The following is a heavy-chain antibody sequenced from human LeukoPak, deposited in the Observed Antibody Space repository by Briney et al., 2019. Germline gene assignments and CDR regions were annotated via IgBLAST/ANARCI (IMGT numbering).Heavy chain of an antibody. CDR2: INHSGST. CDR1: GGSFSGYY. V-gene: IGHV4-34*01. Sequence: SETLSLTCAVYGGSFSGYYWSWIRQPPGKGLEWIGEINHSGSTNYNPSLKSRVTISVDTSKNQFSLKLSSVTAADTAVYYCARVGHSSFMYFDYWGQGTLVTVSS. CDR3: ARVGHSSFMYFDY. J-gene: IGHJ4*02. D-gene: IGHD6-6*01.